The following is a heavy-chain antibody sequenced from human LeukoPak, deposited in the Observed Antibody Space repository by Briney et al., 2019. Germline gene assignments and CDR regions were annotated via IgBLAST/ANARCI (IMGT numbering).Heavy chain of an antibody. CDR2: IIPIFGTA. D-gene: IGHD6-13*01. Sequence: SVKVSCKASGGTFSSYAISWVRQAPGQGLEWMGGIIPIFGTANYAQKFQGRVTITADESTSTAYMELSSLRSEDTAVYYCARPGKAAAGGGFVYWGQGTLVTVSS. CDR1: GGTFSSYA. J-gene: IGHJ4*02. V-gene: IGHV1-69*13. CDR3: ARPGKAAAGGGFVY.